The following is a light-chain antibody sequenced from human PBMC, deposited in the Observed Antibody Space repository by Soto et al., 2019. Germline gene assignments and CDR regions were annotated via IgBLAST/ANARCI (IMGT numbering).Light chain of an antibody. V-gene: IGKV3-15*01. CDR1: QTVSTN. CDR3: QQYNNLPRT. Sequence: EIVLTQSPAILSVSPGERVTLSCGATQTVSTNLAWYQHKPGQAPRLLIYGASTRATDIPARLSGSGSGTEFTLTISSLQSEDYAVYYCQQYNNLPRTFGGGTKVDIK. J-gene: IGKJ4*01. CDR2: GAS.